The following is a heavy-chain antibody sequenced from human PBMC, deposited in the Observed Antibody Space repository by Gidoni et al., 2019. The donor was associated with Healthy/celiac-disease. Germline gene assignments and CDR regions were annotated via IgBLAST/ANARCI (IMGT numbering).Heavy chain of an antibody. D-gene: IGHD3-22*01. CDR3: AKGDDSSGYGY. V-gene: IGHV3-23*01. CDR1: GFTFSSYA. Sequence: EVQLLESGGGLVQPGGSLRLSCAASGFTFSSYAMSWVRQAQWRGLECVSAISGSGGSTYYADSVKGRFTISRDNSKNTLYLQMNSLRAEDTAVYYCAKGDDSSGYGYWGQGTLVTVSS. CDR2: ISGSGGST. J-gene: IGHJ4*02.